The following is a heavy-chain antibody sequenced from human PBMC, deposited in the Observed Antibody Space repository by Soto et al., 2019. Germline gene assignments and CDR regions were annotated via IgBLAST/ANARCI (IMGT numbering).Heavy chain of an antibody. D-gene: IGHD3-3*01. CDR2: IKEDGSVK. CDR1: GLTFSPYW. Sequence: EGQLVESGGGLVQAGGSRRLTCEGFGLTFSPYWMTWVRQAPGKGLEWVASIKEDGSVKNYAASVKGRFTVSRDNVKGAMFLQMTSVGVDDTAVYFCASDVSSEYASILDVWGRGARVTVSS. J-gene: IGHJ4*02. V-gene: IGHV3-7*03. CDR3: ASDVSSEYASILDV.